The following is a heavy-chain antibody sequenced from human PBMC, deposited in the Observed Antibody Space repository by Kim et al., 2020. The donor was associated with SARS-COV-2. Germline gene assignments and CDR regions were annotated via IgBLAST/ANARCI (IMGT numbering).Heavy chain of an antibody. CDR1: GGSISSSNW. J-gene: IGHJ6*02. Sequence: SETLSLTCAVSGGSISSSNWWSWVRQPPGKGLEWIGEIYHSGSTNYNPSLKSRVTISVDKSKNQLSLKLSSVTAADTAVYYCARASDDYGDYYYGMDVWGQGTTVTVSS. V-gene: IGHV4-4*02. D-gene: IGHD4-17*01. CDR2: IYHSGST. CDR3: ARASDDYGDYYYGMDV.